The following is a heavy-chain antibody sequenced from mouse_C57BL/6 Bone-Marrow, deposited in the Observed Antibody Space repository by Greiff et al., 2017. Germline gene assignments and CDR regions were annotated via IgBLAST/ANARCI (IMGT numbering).Heavy chain of an antibody. D-gene: IGHD2-5*01. J-gene: IGHJ2*01. V-gene: IGHV5-17*01. Sequence: DVMLVESGGGLVKPGGSLKLSCAASGFTFSDYGMHWVRQAPEKGLEWVAYISSGSSTIYYADTVKGRFTIYRDNAKNTLFLQMTSLRSEDTAMYYCARTYYSNGFDYWGQGTTLTVSS. CDR2: ISSGSSTI. CDR1: GFTFSDYG. CDR3: ARTYYSNGFDY.